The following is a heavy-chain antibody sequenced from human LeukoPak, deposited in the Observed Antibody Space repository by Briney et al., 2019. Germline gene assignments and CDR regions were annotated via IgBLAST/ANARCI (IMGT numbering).Heavy chain of an antibody. CDR2: ISSSSSYI. CDR1: GFTFSSYS. CDR3: ARDLSGYGYFDY. J-gene: IGHJ4*02. D-gene: IGHD3-22*01. V-gene: IGHV3-21*01. Sequence: PGGSLRLSCAASGFTFSSYSMNWVRQAPGKGLGWVSSISSSSSYIYYADSVKGRFTISRDNAKNSLYLQMNSLRAEDTAVYYCARDLSGYGYFDYWGQGTLVTVSS.